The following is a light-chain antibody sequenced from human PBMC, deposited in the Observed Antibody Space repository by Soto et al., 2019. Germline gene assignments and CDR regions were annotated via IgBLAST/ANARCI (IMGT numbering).Light chain of an antibody. J-gene: IGKJ1*01. Sequence: EIVLTQSPGTLSLSPGERATLSCRASHTISSSYLAWYQQKPGQAPRLIMYGIYRRATGIPDRFSGSGSGTDFTLTITRLEPEDFAVYYCQQYVTSSPRTXGQGTKVDIK. V-gene: IGKV3-20*01. CDR2: GIY. CDR1: HTISSSY. CDR3: QQYVTSSPRT.